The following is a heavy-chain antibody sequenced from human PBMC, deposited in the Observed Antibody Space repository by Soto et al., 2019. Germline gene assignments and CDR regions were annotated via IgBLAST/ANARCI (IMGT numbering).Heavy chain of an antibody. D-gene: IGHD3-10*01. CDR2: INPSSGGT. CDR1: GYTFIDYY. V-gene: IGHV1-2*02. J-gene: IGHJ6*02. Sequence: QVQLVQSGAGVKKPGASVKVSCTASGYTFIDYYMHWVRQAPGQGLEWMGWINPSSGGTHYAQKFQGRVAMTRDTSISIVYMELSRLKSDDTAMYYCARDRGYDWPASYCDALSGLDVWGQGTRVTVSS. CDR3: ARDRGYDWPASYCDALSGLDV.